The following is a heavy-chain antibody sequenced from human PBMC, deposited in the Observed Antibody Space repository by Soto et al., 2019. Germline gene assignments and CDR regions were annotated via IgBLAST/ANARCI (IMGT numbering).Heavy chain of an antibody. CDR3: ARHAQDPDIGPASTAPEDYYGMDV. CDR1: GYSFSNYW. V-gene: IGHV5-51*01. CDR2: IYPGDSDT. Sequence: PGESLKISCKGSGYSFSNYWIGWVRQMPGKGLEWMGIIYPGDSDTRYSPSFQGQVTMSVDKSINTAYLQWRGLKASDTALYYCARHAQDPDIGPASTAPEDYYGMDVWGQGTTVTVSS. J-gene: IGHJ6*02. D-gene: IGHD2-15*01.